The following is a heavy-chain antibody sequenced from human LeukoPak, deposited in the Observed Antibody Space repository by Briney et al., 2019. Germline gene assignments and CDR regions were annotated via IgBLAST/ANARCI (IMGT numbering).Heavy chain of an antibody. J-gene: IGHJ4*02. CDR3: ARGLGSYLPFSEYYFDY. Sequence: ASVKVSCKASGYTFTSYYMHWVRQAPGQGLEWMGIINPSGGSTSYAQKFQGRVTMTTDTSTSTAYMELRSLRSDDTAVYYCARGLGSYLPFSEYYFDYWGQGTLVTVSS. V-gene: IGHV1-46*01. CDR2: INPSGGST. CDR1: GYTFTSYY. D-gene: IGHD1-26*01.